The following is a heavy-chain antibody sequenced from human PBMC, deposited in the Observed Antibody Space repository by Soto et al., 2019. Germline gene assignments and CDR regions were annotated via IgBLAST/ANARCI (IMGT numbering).Heavy chain of an antibody. J-gene: IGHJ6*03. Sequence: PSETLSLTCTVSGGSISSYYWSWIRQPPGKGPEWIGYIYYSGSTNYNPSIKSRVNISEDTSKNQFSLKLSSVTAADTAVYYCARVLRFLEEGYYYYYMDVWGKGTTVTVSS. CDR2: IYYSGST. CDR1: GGSISSYY. D-gene: IGHD3-3*01. CDR3: ARVLRFLEEGYYYYYMDV. V-gene: IGHV4-59*01.